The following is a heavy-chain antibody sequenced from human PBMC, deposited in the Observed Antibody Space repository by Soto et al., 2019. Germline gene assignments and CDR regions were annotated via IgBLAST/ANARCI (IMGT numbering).Heavy chain of an antibody. J-gene: IGHJ2*01. CDR3: ARETDNEWYFDV. CDR2: IYQSGIT. Sequence: QVQLQESGPGLVKPSETLSLTCAVSGASMSSPHWWSWVRQSPAKGPEWIGDIYQSGITNYNPSLKSRVTISLDKSKNEFSLRLTSVTAADTAVYFCARETDNEWYFDVWGRGALVTVSS. V-gene: IGHV4-4*02. CDR1: GASMSSPHW.